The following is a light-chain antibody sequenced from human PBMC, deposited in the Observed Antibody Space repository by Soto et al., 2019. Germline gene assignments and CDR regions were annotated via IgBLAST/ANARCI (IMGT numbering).Light chain of an antibody. CDR2: DGS. CDR3: CSFADNSLV. V-gene: IGLV2-23*01. Sequence: QSALTQPASVSGSPGQSITISCTGTSSDVGSYKLVSWYQQYPGKAPRLVIYDGSKRPSGVSNRFSGSKSGNTASLTISGLQAEDEAEYYCCSFADNSLVFGGGTKVTVL. J-gene: IGLJ2*01. CDR1: SSDVGSYKL.